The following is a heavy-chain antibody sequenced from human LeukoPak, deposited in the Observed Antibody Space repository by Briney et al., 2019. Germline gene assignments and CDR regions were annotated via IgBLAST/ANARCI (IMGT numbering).Heavy chain of an antibody. Sequence: PSETLSLTCTVSGGSISSSSYYWGWIRQPPGKGLEWIGSIYYSGSTYYNPSLKSRVTISVDTSKNQFSLKLSSVTAADTAVYYCARRPRSSWQDAFDIWGQGTIVTVSS. V-gene: IGHV4-39*01. J-gene: IGHJ3*02. D-gene: IGHD6-13*01. CDR2: IYYSGST. CDR3: ARRPRSSWQDAFDI. CDR1: GGSISSSSYY.